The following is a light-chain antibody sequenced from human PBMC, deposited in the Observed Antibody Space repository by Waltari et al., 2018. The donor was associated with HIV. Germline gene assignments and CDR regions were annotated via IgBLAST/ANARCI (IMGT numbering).Light chain of an antibody. CDR1: QGVSDW. V-gene: IGKV1-5*03. CDR3: QQYQSYLT. J-gene: IGKJ2*01. CDR2: RAS. Sequence: DIQLTQSPSTLSASIGDKVPITCRASQGVSDWLAWYQHKPGKAPKLLVYRASALQVGVPSRFSGSGSGTEFTLTINSLQPDDFATYYCQQYQSYLTFGQGTKLEMK.